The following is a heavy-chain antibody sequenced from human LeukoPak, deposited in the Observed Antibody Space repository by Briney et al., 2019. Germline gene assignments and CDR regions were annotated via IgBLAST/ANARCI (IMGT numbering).Heavy chain of an antibody. Sequence: GGSLRLSCAASGFTFSRYGMHWVRQAPGKGLEWVAVISYDGSNKYYVDSVRGRFTISRDNSKNTLYLQMNSLRAEDTAVYYCAKELGITMMAADYWGQGTLVTVSS. CDR1: GFTFSRYG. J-gene: IGHJ4*02. V-gene: IGHV3-30*18. CDR3: AKELGITMMAADY. D-gene: IGHD3-22*01. CDR2: ISYDGSNK.